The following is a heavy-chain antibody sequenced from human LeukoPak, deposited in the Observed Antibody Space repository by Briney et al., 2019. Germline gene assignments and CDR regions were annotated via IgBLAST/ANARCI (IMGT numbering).Heavy chain of an antibody. CDR2: INHSGST. CDR1: GGSFSGYY. J-gene: IGHJ4*02. D-gene: IGHD1-14*01. CDR3: ARGPRLRAGFDY. V-gene: IGHV4-34*01. Sequence: SETLSLTCAAYGGSFSGYYWSWIRQPPGKGLEWIGEINHSGSTNYNPSLKSRVTISVDTSKNQFSLKLSSVTAADTAVYYCARGPRLRAGFDYWGQGTLVTVSS.